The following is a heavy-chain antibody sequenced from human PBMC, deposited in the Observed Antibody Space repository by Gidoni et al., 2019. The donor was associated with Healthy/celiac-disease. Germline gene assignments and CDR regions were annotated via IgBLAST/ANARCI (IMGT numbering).Heavy chain of an antibody. V-gene: IGHV3-23*01. J-gene: IGHJ6*03. CDR1: GFPFGSDA. CDR3: AKGGYCSSTSCYNAYYMDV. Sequence: EVQLLESGGGLVQHGGSLSLSCEASGFPFGSDALSWVRQAPGQGLEWVSAISGSGGSTYYADSVKGRFTISRDNSKNTLYLQMNSLRAEDTAVYYCAKGGYCSSTSCYNAYYMDVWGKGTTVTVSS. D-gene: IGHD2-2*02. CDR2: ISGSGGST.